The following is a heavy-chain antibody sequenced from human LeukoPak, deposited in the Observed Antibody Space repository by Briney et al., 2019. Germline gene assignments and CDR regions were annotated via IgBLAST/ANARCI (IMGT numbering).Heavy chain of an antibody. V-gene: IGHV1-18*01. J-gene: IGHJ4*02. CDR3: ARDGTSTDDY. D-gene: IGHD2-2*01. CDR2: ISGNNDNP. Sequence: GASVTVSCKASGYTFSNFGIGWVRQAPGQGLEWMGWISGNNDNPNYGQKFQGRLTVTTDSSTSTAYMELRNLRSDDTAVYYCARDGTSTDDYWGQGTLVTVSS. CDR1: GYTFSNFG.